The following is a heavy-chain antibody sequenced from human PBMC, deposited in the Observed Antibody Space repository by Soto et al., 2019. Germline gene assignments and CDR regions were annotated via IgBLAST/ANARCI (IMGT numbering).Heavy chain of an antibody. D-gene: IGHD3-9*01. J-gene: IGHJ6*03. CDR2: IYSGGST. CDR1: GFTVSSNY. CDR3: ARDRDGDDILTGYRDKTYYYYYYMDV. V-gene: IGHV3-66*01. Sequence: EVQLVESGGGLVQPGGSLRLSCAASGFTVSSNYMSWVRQAPGKGLEWVSVIYSGGSTYYADSVKGRFTISRDNSKNTLYLHMNSLRAEDTDVEYCARDRDGDDILTGYRDKTYYYYYYMDVWGKWTTVTLSS.